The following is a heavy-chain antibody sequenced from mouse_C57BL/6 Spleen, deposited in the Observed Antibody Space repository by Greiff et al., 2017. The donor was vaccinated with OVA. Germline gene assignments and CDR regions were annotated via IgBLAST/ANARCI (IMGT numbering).Heavy chain of an antibody. Sequence: EVKVVESGGGLVQPKVSLKLSCAASGFSFNTYAMNWVRQAPGKGLEWVARIRSKSNNYATYYADSVKDRFTISRDDSESMLYLQMNNLKTEDTAMYYCVRGSSYGAYWGQGTLVTVSA. CDR1: GFSFNTYA. J-gene: IGHJ3*01. CDR2: IRSKSNNYAT. CDR3: VRGSSYGAY. D-gene: IGHD1-1*01. V-gene: IGHV10-1*01.